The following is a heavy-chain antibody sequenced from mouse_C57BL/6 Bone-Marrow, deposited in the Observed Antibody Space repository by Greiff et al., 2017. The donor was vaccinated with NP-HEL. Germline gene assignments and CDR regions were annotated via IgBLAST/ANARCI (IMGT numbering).Heavy chain of an antibody. J-gene: IGHJ2*01. CDR2: IDPSDSYT. V-gene: IGHV1-50*01. CDR1: GCTFTSYW. CDR3: ARSDY. Sequence: VQLQQPGAELVKPGASVKLSCKASGCTFTSYWMQWVKQRPGQGLEWIGEIDPSDSYTNYNQKFKGKATLTVDTSSSTAYMQLSSLTSEDSAVYYCARSDYWGQGTTLTVSS.